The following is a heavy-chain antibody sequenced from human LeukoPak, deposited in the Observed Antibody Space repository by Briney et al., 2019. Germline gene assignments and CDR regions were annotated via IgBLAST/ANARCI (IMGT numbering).Heavy chain of an antibody. V-gene: IGHV1-69*13. D-gene: IGHD3-22*01. CDR2: IIPIFGTA. CDR3: VRQANYYDSSGYYFY. J-gene: IGHJ4*02. Sequence: SVKVSCKASGYTFTSYAISWVRQAPGQGLEWMGGIIPIFGTANYAQKFQGRVTITADESTSTAYMELSSLRSDDTAVYYCVRQANYYDSSGYYFYWGQGTLVTVSS. CDR1: GYTFTSYA.